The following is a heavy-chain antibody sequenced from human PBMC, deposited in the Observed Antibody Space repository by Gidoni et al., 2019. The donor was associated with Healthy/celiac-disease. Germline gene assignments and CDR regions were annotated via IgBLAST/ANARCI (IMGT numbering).Heavy chain of an antibody. V-gene: IGHV4-31*03. CDR1: GGSISSGGYY. J-gene: IGHJ4*02. CDR3: ARARTSRQWLVLGDY. D-gene: IGHD6-19*01. Sequence: QVPLQESGPGLVKPSQTLSLTGTVSGGSISSGGYYWSWIRQHPGKGLEWIGYIYYSGSTYYNPSLKSRVTISVDTSKNQFSRKLSSVTAADTAVYYCARARTSRQWLVLGDYWGQGTLVTVSS. CDR2: IYYSGST.